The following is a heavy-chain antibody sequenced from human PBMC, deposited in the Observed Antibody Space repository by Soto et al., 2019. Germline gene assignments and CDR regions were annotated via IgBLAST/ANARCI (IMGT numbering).Heavy chain of an antibody. CDR1: GGTFISYA. Sequence: GASVKVSCTSSGGTFISYAISWVRQAPGRGLEWMGGIIPIFGTANYAQKFQGRVTITADESTSTAYMELSSLRSEDTAVYYCAICHREWADECVLLDYWGQRAPVTV. D-gene: IGHD2-21*01. V-gene: IGHV1-69*13. J-gene: IGHJ4*01. CDR3: AICHREWADECVLLDY. CDR2: IIPIFGTA.